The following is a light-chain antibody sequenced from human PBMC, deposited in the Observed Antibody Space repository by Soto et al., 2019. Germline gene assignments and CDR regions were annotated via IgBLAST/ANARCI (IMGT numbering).Light chain of an antibody. CDR3: CSYAGTYTQWV. CDR1: SSDVGGYNY. V-gene: IGLV2-11*01. J-gene: IGLJ3*02. Sequence: QSALAQPRSVSGSPGQSVTISCTGTSSDVGGYNYVSWYQQHPGKAPKLVIYDVSKRPSGVPDRFSGSKSGNTASLTVSGLQAEDEADYSCCSYAGTYTQWVFGGG. CDR2: DVS.